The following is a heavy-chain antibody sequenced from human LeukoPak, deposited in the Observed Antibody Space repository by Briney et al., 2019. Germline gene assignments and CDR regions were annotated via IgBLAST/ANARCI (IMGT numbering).Heavy chain of an antibody. CDR3: ARESRYYDYVWGSYRYSFDY. J-gene: IGHJ4*02. CDR2: IYTSGST. Sequence: SETLSLTCTVSGGSISSYYWSWIRQPAGKGLEWIGRIYTSGSTNYNPSLKSRVTMSVDTSKNQFSLKLSSVTTADTAVYYCARESRYYDYVWGSYRYSFDYWGQGTLVTVSS. V-gene: IGHV4-4*07. CDR1: GGSISSYY. D-gene: IGHD3-16*02.